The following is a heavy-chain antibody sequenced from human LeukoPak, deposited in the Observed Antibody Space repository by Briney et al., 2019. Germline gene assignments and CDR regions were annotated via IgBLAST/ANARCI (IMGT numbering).Heavy chain of an antibody. CDR3: AKVTWIQLWLGPFDH. V-gene: IGHV3-9*01. CDR1: GFTFDDYA. D-gene: IGHD5-18*01. J-gene: IGHJ4*02. Sequence: PPGRSLRLSCAASGFTFDDYAMHWVRQAPGKGLEWVSGISWNSGSIGYADSVKGRFTISRDNAKNSLYLQMNSLRAEDTALYYCAKVTWIQLWLGPFDHWGQGTLVTVSS. CDR2: ISWNSGSI.